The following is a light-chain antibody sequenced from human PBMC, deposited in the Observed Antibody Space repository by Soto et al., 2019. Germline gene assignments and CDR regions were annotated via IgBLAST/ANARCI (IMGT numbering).Light chain of an antibody. CDR3: QQYDNLILT. CDR1: HDISNY. V-gene: IGKV1-33*01. CDR2: DVS. Sequence: DIQMTQSPSSLSASLGDSVTITCQASHDISNYLNWYQKKPGKAPKLLIYDVSNLEAGVPSRFSGSGSETHFVLTISSLQSEDIATYYCQQYDNLILTFGGGTKVEIK. J-gene: IGKJ4*01.